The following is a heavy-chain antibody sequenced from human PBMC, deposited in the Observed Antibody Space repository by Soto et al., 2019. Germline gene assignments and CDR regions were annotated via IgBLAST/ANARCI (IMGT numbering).Heavy chain of an antibody. J-gene: IGHJ4*02. CDR1: GYTFTSYG. CDR3: VKIRDGYNLRYFDY. CDR2: ISAYNGNI. V-gene: IGHV1-18*01. D-gene: IGHD5-12*01. Sequence: GASVKVSCKASGYTFTSYGISWVRQAPGQGLEWMGWISAYNGNINYAQNLQGRVTMTTDTSTSTAYMELRSLRSDDTAVYYCVKIRDGYNLRYFDYWGQGTLVTVSS.